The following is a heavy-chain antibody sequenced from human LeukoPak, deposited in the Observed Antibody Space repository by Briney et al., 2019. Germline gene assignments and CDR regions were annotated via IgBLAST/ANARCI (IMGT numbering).Heavy chain of an antibody. CDR2: ISGSGGST. Sequence: PGGSLRLSCAASGFTFSSYAMSWVRQAPGKGLEWVSAISGSGGSTYYADSVKGRFTISRDNSKNTLYLQMNSLRAGDTAVYYCAKGGNYDSSGYSWDAFDIWGQGTMVTVSS. J-gene: IGHJ3*02. D-gene: IGHD3-22*01. CDR1: GFTFSSYA. CDR3: AKGGNYDSSGYSWDAFDI. V-gene: IGHV3-23*01.